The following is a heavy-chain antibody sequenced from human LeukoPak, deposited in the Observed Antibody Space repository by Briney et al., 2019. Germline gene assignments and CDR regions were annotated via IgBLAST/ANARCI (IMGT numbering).Heavy chain of an antibody. Sequence: GASLRLSCAASGFTFSSYAMSWVRQAPGKGLEWVSAISGRGGSTYYADSVKGRFTISRDNSKNTLYLQMNSLRAEDTAVYYCAKGDEWFGVYYFDYWGQGTLVTVSS. D-gene: IGHD3-10*01. CDR1: GFTFSSYA. J-gene: IGHJ4*02. V-gene: IGHV3-23*01. CDR2: ISGRGGST. CDR3: AKGDEWFGVYYFDY.